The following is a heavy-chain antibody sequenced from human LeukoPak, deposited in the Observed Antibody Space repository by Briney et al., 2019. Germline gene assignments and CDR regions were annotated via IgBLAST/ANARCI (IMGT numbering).Heavy chain of an antibody. D-gene: IGHD3-22*01. J-gene: IGHJ6*03. V-gene: IGHV3-21*01. CDR1: GFTFSSYS. CDR2: ISSSSRYI. Sequence: GGSLRLSCAASGFTFSSYSMNWVRQAPGKGLEWVSSISSSSRYIYYADSMKGRFTISRDNAKNSLYLQKNSLRAEDTAVYYCASYFESSGWGGYSYYHYMDVWGKGTTVTVSS. CDR3: ASYFESSGWGGYSYYHYMDV.